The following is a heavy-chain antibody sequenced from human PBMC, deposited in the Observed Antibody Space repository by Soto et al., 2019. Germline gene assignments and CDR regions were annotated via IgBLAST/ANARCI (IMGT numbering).Heavy chain of an antibody. CDR1: GYTFIMFD. V-gene: IGHV1-8*01. CDR2: MSPNNGNT. D-gene: IGHD6-25*01. Sequence: ASVKVSCKASGYTFIMFDIHWVRQATGQGLEWMGWMSPNNGNTGYAQKFQGRVTMTRNTSIGTAYMGLSGLRSDDTAVYYCARRKERSGPHYFDYWGQGSPVTVSS. CDR3: ARRKERSGPHYFDY. J-gene: IGHJ4*02.